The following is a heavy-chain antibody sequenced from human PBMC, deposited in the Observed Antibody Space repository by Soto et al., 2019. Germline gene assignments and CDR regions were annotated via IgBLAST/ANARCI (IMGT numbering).Heavy chain of an antibody. D-gene: IGHD6-19*01. CDR2: IYPGDSDT. Sequence: ESLKISCKGSGYSFTSYWIGWVRQMPEKGLEWMGIIYPGDSDTRYSPSFQGQVAFSADKSISTAYLQWSGLKASDTAIYYCARRLSTGWFFDFWGQGTLVTVS. CDR1: GYSFTSYW. V-gene: IGHV5-51*01. CDR3: ARRLSTGWFFDF. J-gene: IGHJ4*02.